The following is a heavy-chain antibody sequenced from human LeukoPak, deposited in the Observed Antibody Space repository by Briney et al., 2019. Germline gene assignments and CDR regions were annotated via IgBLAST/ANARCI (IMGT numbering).Heavy chain of an antibody. J-gene: IGHJ4*03. CDR1: GFTFSSYS. D-gene: IGHD6-13*01. CDR2: IGSSSSYI. CDR3: ARAAAAGIPVEAYFDY. Sequence: GGSLRLSCAASGFTFSSYSINWVRQAPGKGLEWVSSIGSSSSYIYYADAVKGRFTISRDNAKNSLYLQMNSLRAEDTAVYYCARAAAAGIPVEAYFDYWGKGTTVTVSS. V-gene: IGHV3-21*01.